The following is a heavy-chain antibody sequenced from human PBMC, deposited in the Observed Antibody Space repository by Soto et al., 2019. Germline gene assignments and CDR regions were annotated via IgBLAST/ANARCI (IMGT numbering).Heavy chain of an antibody. V-gene: IGHV3-30-3*01. Sequence: GGSLRLSCAASGFTFSSYAMHWVRQAPGKGLEWVAVISYDGSNKYYADSVKGRFTISRDNSKNTLYLQMNSLRAEDTAVYYCARGSSGSTYYYYGMDVWGQGTTVTVS. D-gene: IGHD6-19*01. CDR3: ARGSSGSTYYYYGMDV. CDR2: ISYDGSNK. CDR1: GFTFSSYA. J-gene: IGHJ6*02.